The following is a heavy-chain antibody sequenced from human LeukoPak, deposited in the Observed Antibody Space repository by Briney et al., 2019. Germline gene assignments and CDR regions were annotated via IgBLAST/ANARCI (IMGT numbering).Heavy chain of an antibody. CDR1: GYTFTSYG. CDR2: ISAYNGNT. Sequence: ASVKASCKASGYTFTSYGISWVRQAPGQGLEWMGWISAYNGNTNYAQKLQGRVTMTTDTSTSTAYMELRSLRSDDTAVYYCARVGKYYYGSGRPDYWGQGTLVTVSS. V-gene: IGHV1-18*04. J-gene: IGHJ4*02. CDR3: ARVGKYYYGSGRPDY. D-gene: IGHD3-10*01.